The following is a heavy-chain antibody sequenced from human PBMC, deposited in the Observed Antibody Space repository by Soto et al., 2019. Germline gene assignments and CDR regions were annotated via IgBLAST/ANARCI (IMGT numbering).Heavy chain of an antibody. CDR1: GGSISSGGYY. CDR2: IYYSGST. D-gene: IGHD3-22*01. J-gene: IGHJ6*02. Sequence: SETLSLSCTVSGGSISSGGYYWSWIRQHPGKCLEWIGYIYYSGSTYYNPSLKSRVTISVDTSKNQFSLKLSSVTAADTAVYYCARDYNGYYYAYYYGMDVWGQGTTVTVSS. CDR3: ARDYNGYYYAYYYGMDV. V-gene: IGHV4-31*03.